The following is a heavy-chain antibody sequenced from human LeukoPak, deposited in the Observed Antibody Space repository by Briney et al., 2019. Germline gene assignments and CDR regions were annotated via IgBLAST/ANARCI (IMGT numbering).Heavy chain of an antibody. J-gene: IGHJ5*02. CDR1: GYTFTSYG. D-gene: IGHD3-3*01. CDR2: IIPIFGTA. CDR3: ARAVRFLEWFPWFDP. V-gene: IGHV1-69*13. Sequence: SVKVSCKASGYTFTSYGISWVRQAPGQGLEWMGGIIPIFGTANYAQKFQGRVTITADESTGTAYMELSSLRSEDTAVYYCARAVRFLEWFPWFDPWGQGTLVTVSS.